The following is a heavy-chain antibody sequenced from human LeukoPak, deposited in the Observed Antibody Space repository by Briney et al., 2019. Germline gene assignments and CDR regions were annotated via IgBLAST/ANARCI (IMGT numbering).Heavy chain of an antibody. Sequence: SETLSLTCAVYGGSFSGYYWSWIRQPPGKGLEWIGEINHSGSTNYNPSLKSRVTISVDTSKNQFSLKLSSVTAADTAVYYCARGRADYDFWSGFTRRVTADYHYYYYMDVWGKGTTVTVSS. CDR1: GGSFSGYY. J-gene: IGHJ6*03. CDR3: ARGRADYDFWSGFTRRVTADYHYYYYMDV. V-gene: IGHV4-34*01. D-gene: IGHD3-3*01. CDR2: INHSGST.